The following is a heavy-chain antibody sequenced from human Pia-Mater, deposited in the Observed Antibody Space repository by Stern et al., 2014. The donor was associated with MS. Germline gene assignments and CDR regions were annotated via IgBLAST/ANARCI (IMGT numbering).Heavy chain of an antibody. CDR3: AKDRQYLTYFFDH. D-gene: IGHD2/OR15-2a*01. CDR2: VSYDGSNK. CDR1: GFTFGPCA. Sequence: VQLVESGGGVVQPGRPLRLSCVASGFTFGPCAMHWVRQAPGKGLEWVAGVSYDGSNKYYADSVKGRFTISRDNSQNTLYMQMSSLRPEDTAVYYCAKDRQYLTYFFDHWGQGSLVTVSS. V-gene: IGHV3-30*18. J-gene: IGHJ5*02.